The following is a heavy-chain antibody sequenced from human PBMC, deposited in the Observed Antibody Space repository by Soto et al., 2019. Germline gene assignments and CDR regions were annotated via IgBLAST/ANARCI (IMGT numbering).Heavy chain of an antibody. CDR2: ISGSGGRT. CDR1: GFTFSSYA. J-gene: IGHJ3*02. Sequence: VQLLESGGLVQPGGSLRLSCAASGFTFSSYAMSWVRQAPGKGLEWVSTISGSGGRTYYADSVKGRFTISRDNSKNTLYVEMNSLRAEDTAVYYCAKTAGDCSGGSCYSQGFDIWGQGTVVTVSS. D-gene: IGHD2-15*01. CDR3: AKTAGDCSGGSCYSQGFDI. V-gene: IGHV3-23*01.